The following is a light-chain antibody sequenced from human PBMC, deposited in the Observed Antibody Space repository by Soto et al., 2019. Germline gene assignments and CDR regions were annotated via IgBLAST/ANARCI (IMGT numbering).Light chain of an antibody. V-gene: IGLV1-40*01. CDR3: QSYDSSPSGYV. Sequence: QSALTQPPSVSGAPGQTVIISCSGSSSNIGAPYDVNWYRQLPGTVPKLLIYGNHNRPSGVPDRFSGSKSGTSASLAITGLQAEDEADYYCQSYDSSPSGYVFGTGTKVTVL. CDR1: SSNIGAPYD. J-gene: IGLJ1*01. CDR2: GNH.